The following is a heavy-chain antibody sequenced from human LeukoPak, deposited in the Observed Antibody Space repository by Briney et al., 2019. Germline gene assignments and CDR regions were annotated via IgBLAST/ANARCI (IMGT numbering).Heavy chain of an antibody. CDR2: VDVSGGTT. Sequence: PGGSLRLSCAASGFTFSSYFMSWVRQAPGKGLEWVSTVDVSGGTTYYADSVKGRFTISRDNSKNTLYLQMNSLRAEDTAVYYCAKVIYDSSGPYYFDYWGQGTLVTVSS. CDR1: GFTFSSYF. V-gene: IGHV3-23*01. CDR3: AKVIYDSSGPYYFDY. J-gene: IGHJ4*02. D-gene: IGHD3-22*01.